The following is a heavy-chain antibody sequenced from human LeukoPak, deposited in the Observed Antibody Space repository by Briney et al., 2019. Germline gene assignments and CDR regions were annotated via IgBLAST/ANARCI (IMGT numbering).Heavy chain of an antibody. J-gene: IGHJ3*02. CDR1: GYTFTGYY. Sequence: GASVKVSCKACGYTFTGYYMHWVRQAPGQGLEWMGWINPNSGGTNYAQKFQGRVTMTRDTSIGTAYMELSRLRSDDTTVYYCARDVRADAFDIWGQGTMVTVSS. CDR3: ARDVRADAFDI. CDR2: INPNSGGT. V-gene: IGHV1-2*02.